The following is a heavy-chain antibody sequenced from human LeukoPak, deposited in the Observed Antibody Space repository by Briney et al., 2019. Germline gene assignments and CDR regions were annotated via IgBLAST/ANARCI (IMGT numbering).Heavy chain of an antibody. V-gene: IGHV3-30*04. J-gene: IGHJ5*02. Sequence: HPGGSLRLSCAASGFTFSSYAMHWVRQAPGKGLEWVAVISYDGSNKYYADSVKGRFTISRDNSKNTLYLQMNSLRADDTAVYYCARASSGVLRYFDWSLFDPWGQGTLVTVSS. CDR3: ARASSGVLRYFDWSLFDP. D-gene: IGHD3-9*01. CDR2: ISYDGSNK. CDR1: GFTFSSYA.